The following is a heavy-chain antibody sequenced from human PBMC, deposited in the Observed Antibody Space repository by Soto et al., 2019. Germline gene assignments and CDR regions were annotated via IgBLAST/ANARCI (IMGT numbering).Heavy chain of an antibody. D-gene: IGHD3-22*01. Sequence: ASVKVSCKASGYSFTRYTMHWVRQAPGQRLEWMGWINGGNGNTKYSQKFQGRVTFTRDTSASTVYMEVSSLRSEDTAVYYCARAAYYYESSGYYPGDYWGQGTLVTVSS. CDR3: ARAAYYYESSGYYPGDY. CDR1: GYSFTRYT. CDR2: INGGNGNT. V-gene: IGHV1-3*01. J-gene: IGHJ4*02.